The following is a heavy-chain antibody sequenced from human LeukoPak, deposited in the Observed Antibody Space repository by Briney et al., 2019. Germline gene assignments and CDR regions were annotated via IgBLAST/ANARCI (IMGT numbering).Heavy chain of an antibody. CDR1: GGSISSSNW. V-gene: IGHV4-4*02. CDR3: WRPHCSNSVCSSSRVDF. D-gene: IGHD2-8*01. CDR2: IYHSGST. Sequence: PSGTLSLTCAVSGGSISSSNWWRWVRQPPGKGLEWIGEIYHSGSTNYNPSLKSRVTISVDKSKNQFSLRLKSVTAADTAVYYCWRPHCSNSVCSSSRVDFWGQGTLVTVSS. J-gene: IGHJ4*02.